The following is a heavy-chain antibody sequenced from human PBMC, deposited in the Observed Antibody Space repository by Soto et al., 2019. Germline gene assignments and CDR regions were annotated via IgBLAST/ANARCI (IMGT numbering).Heavy chain of an antibody. CDR1: GFTFSDHY. Sequence: GGSLRLSCVASGFTFSDHYMSWLRQAPGKGLEWVSYISSSGSTIYYADSVKGRFTISRDNAKNSLYLQMNSLRAEDTAVYYCASPYAISFHYWGQGALVTVSS. V-gene: IGHV3-11*01. CDR2: ISSSGSTI. J-gene: IGHJ4*02. D-gene: IGHD2-8*01. CDR3: ASPYAISFHY.